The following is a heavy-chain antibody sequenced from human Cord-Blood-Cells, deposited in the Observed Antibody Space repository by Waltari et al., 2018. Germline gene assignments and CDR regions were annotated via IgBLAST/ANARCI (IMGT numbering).Heavy chain of an antibody. D-gene: IGHD1-26*01. V-gene: IGHV4-38-2*01. CDR2: IYHSGST. Sequence: QVQLQESGPGLVKPSETLSLTCAVSGYSISSGYYWGWIRQPPGKGLEWIGSIYHSGSTSYNPSLKSRVTISGDTSKNQFSLKLSSVTAADTAVYYCARVFRRGSYYDYWGQGTLVTVSS. CDR1: GYSISSGYY. J-gene: IGHJ4*02. CDR3: ARVFRRGSYYDY.